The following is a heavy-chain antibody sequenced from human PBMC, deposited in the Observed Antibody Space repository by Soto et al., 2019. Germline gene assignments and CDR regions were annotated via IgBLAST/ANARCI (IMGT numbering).Heavy chain of an antibody. CDR2: LSASGDRT. CDR1: GFSFNRFG. V-gene: IGHV3-23*01. CDR3: AKDLEIVLEPADPDYYYYGLDV. Sequence: EVQLLASGGGLVQAGGSLRLSCVASGFSFNRFGMSWVRQAPGKGLEWVSALSASGDRTYYADSVKGRFTISRDNSKNTVYLDMNGLRAEDAAVYYCAKDLEIVLEPADPDYYYYGLDVWGQGATVTVSS. J-gene: IGHJ6*02. D-gene: IGHD2-2*03.